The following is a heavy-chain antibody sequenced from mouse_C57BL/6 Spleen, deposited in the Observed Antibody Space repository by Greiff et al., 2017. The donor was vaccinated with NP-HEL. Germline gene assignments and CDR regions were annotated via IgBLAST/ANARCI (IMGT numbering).Heavy chain of an antibody. CDR3: ARRGPNWDGYFDV. V-gene: IGHV1-9*01. CDR1: GYTFTGYW. J-gene: IGHJ1*03. CDR2: ILPGSGST. Sequence: QVQLQQQSGAELMKPGASVKLSCKATGYTFTGYWIEWVKQRPGHGLEWIGEILPGSGSTTYNEKFKGKATFTADTSSNTAYMQLSSLTTEDSAIYYCARRGPNWDGYFDVWGTGTTVTVSS. D-gene: IGHD4-1*01.